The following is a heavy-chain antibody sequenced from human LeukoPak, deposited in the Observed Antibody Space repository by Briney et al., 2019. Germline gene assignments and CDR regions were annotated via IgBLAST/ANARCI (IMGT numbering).Heavy chain of an antibody. J-gene: IGHJ5*02. V-gene: IGHV4-30-2*01. D-gene: IGHD6-13*01. Sequence: SQTLSLTCTVSGGSISSGGYYWSWIRQPPGKGLEWIGYIYHSGSTYYNPSLKSRVTISVDRSKNQFSLKLSSVTAADTAVYYCARDNSAAAGRGNWFDPWAREPWSPSPQ. CDR1: GGSISSGGYY. CDR3: ARDNSAAAGRGNWFDP. CDR2: IYHSGST.